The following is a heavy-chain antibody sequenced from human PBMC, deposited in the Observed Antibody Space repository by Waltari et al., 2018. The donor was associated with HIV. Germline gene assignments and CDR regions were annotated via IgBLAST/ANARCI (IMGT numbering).Heavy chain of an antibody. V-gene: IGHV4-61*01. J-gene: IGHJ5*02. CDR1: GGSVLRDSSY. CDR2: IYYSGST. CDR3: ASDCGFYCSGASSGWFDP. D-gene: IGHD2-15*01. Sequence: QVQLQESGPGLVRPSETLSLTCTVSGGSVLRDSSYWTWIRQPPGKGLEWIGYIYYSGSTNYNSSLKSRVTISLDTSRNQFSLKLNSVTATDTAIYYCASDCGFYCSGASSGWFDPWGQGALVTVSS.